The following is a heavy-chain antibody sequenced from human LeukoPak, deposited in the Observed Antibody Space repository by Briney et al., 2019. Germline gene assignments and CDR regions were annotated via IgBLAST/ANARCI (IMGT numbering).Heavy chain of an antibody. CDR1: GGSISSSSYY. CDR2: IYYSGST. D-gene: IGHD3-10*01. CDR3: ARQVGDVLLWFGEPAHYYMDV. V-gene: IGHV4-39*01. J-gene: IGHJ6*03. Sequence: SETLSLTCTVSGGSISSSSYYWGWIRQPPGKGLEWLGSIYYSGSTYYNPSLKSRVTISVDTSKNQFSLKLSSVTAADTAVYYCARQVGDVLLWFGEPAHYYMDVWGKGTTVTISS.